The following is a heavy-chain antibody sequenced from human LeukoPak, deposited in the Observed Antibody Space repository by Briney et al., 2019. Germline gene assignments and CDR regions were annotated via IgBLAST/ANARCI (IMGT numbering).Heavy chain of an antibody. D-gene: IGHD4-17*01. CDR1: GGTFSSYA. Sequence: ASVKVSCKASGGTFSSYAISWVRQAPGQGLEWMGRIIPILGIANYAQKFQGRVTITADKSTSTAYMEPSSLRSEDTAVYYCARISTVTYFDYWGQGTLITVSS. V-gene: IGHV1-69*04. CDR2: IIPILGIA. CDR3: ARISTVTYFDY. J-gene: IGHJ4*02.